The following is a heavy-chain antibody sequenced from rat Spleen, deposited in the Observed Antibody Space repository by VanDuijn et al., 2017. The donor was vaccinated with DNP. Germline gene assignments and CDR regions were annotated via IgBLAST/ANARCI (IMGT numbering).Heavy chain of an antibody. CDR1: GFSLTDYS. CDR3: ARSYGLDY. V-gene: IGHV2-6*01. CDR2: ISSGGNT. D-gene: IGHD1-3*01. J-gene: IGHJ2*01. Sequence: QVQLKESGPGMVQPSQTLSLTCTVSGFSLTDYSAHWVRQPPGKVLEWIAAISSGGNTYYNSALKSRLTISRDTSKSQVFLEVNSVQAEDTALYFCARSYGLDYWGQGVMVTVSS.